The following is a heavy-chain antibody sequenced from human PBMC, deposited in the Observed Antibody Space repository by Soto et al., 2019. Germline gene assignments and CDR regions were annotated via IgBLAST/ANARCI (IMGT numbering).Heavy chain of an antibody. D-gene: IGHD6-6*01. V-gene: IGHV3-30*18. CDR2: ISYDGSNK. CDR3: AKDAGDGLAARPFAY. Sequence: PGGSLRLSCAASGFTFSSYGMHWVRQAPGKGLEWVAVISYDGSNKYYADSVKGRFTISRDNSNNTLYLQMNSLRAEDTAVYYCAKDAGDGLAARPFAYWGHGTLAIVPS. CDR1: GFTFSSYG. J-gene: IGHJ4*01.